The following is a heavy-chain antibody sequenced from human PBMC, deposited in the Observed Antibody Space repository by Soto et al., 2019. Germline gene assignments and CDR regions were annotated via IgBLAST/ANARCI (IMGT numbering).Heavy chain of an antibody. CDR1: GFTFDDYA. V-gene: IGHV3-9*01. CDR3: AKDATLRGYSGYSSLDY. J-gene: IGHJ4*02. D-gene: IGHD5-12*01. CDR2: ISWNSGSI. Sequence: GGSLRLSCAASGFTFDDYAMHWVRQAPGKGLEWVSGISWNSGSIGYADSVKGRFTISRDNAKNSLYLQMNSLRAEDTALYYCAKDATLRGYSGYSSLDYWGQGTLVTVSS.